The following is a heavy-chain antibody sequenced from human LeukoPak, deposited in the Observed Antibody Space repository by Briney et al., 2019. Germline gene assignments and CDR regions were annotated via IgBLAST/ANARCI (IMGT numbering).Heavy chain of an antibody. CDR1: GGSLSGYY. Sequence: PSETLSLTCAVYGGSLSGYYWTWIRKTPGKGLEWIGEINYSGNTNYNRSLKSRVTISADTSKNQFSLRLSSVTAADTAVYYCARRRTAYCRGGNCYSDKYFDYWGQGTQVTVSS. D-gene: IGHD2-15*01. J-gene: IGHJ4*02. CDR3: ARRRTAYCRGGNCYSDKYFDY. CDR2: INYSGNT. V-gene: IGHV4-34*01.